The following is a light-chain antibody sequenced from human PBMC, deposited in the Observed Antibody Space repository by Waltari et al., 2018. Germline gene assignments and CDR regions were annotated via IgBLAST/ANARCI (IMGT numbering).Light chain of an antibody. V-gene: IGKV3-20*01. J-gene: IGKJ1*01. Sequence: EIVLTQSPGTLSLSPGERATLSCRASQSVSRALAWYQQKPGQAPRLLIYDAFSRATGSPDRFSGSGSGTDFSLTISRLEPEDFAVYYCQKYESLPATFGQGTKVEIK. CDR1: QSVSRA. CDR2: DAF. CDR3: QKYESLPAT.